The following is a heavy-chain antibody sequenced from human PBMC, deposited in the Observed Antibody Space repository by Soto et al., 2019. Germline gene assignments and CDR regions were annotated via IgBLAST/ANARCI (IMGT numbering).Heavy chain of an antibody. J-gene: IGHJ4*02. Sequence: QVQLVQSGAEVKKPGSSVKVSCTASGGPFSRYGFNWVRQAPGQGFQWMGGIIPIFGTTHYEQNFQGRLSITADESASTVYMDLISLRSGEKAMHLCAWTYYQWKALHYFDFWGQGTLVTVSS. CDR3: AWTYYQWKALHYFDF. CDR2: IIPIFGTT. D-gene: IGHD1-26*01. CDR1: GGPFSRYG. V-gene: IGHV1-69*01.